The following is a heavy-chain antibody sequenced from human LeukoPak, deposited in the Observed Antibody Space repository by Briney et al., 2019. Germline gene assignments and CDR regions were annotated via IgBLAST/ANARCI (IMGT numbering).Heavy chain of an antibody. CDR1: GFTFSSYA. CDR2: ISGSGGST. CDR3: ASDPNCSGGSCYPYYFDY. D-gene: IGHD2-15*01. Sequence: GGSLRLSCAASGFTFSSYAMSWVRQAPGKGLEWVSAISGSGGSTYYADSVKGRFTISRDNSKNTLYLQMYSLRAEDTAVYYCASDPNCSGGSCYPYYFDYWGQGTLVTVSS. J-gene: IGHJ4*02. V-gene: IGHV3-23*01.